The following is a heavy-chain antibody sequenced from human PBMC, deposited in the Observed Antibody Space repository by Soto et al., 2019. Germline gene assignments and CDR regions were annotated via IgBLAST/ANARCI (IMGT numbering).Heavy chain of an antibody. CDR2: IIPIFGTA. CDR1: GGTFSSYA. Sequence: SVKVSCKASGGTFSSYAISWVRQAPGQGLEWMGGIIPIFGTANYAQKFQGRVTITADESTSTAYMELSSLRSEDTAVYYCARVLGAGRYYYGMDVCGQRSTVTGSS. D-gene: IGHD3-10*01. V-gene: IGHV1-69*13. CDR3: ARVLGAGRYYYGMDV. J-gene: IGHJ6*02.